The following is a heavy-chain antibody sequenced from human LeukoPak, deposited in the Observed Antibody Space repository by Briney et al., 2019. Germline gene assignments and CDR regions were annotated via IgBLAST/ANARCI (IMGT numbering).Heavy chain of an antibody. CDR1: GGTFSSYA. CDR3: ARELRAYYYGSGSPYYFDY. CDR2: IIPIFGTA. D-gene: IGHD3-10*01. V-gene: IGHV1-69*13. Sequence: ASVKVSCKASGGTFSSYAISWVRQAPGQGLEWMGGIIPIFGTANYAQKFQGRVTITADESTSTAYMELSSLRSEDTAVYYCARELRAYYYGSGSPYYFDYWGQGTLVTLSS. J-gene: IGHJ4*02.